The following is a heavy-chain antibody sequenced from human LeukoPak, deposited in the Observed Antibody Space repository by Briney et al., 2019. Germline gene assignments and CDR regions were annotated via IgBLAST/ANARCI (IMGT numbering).Heavy chain of an antibody. CDR3: AKDGITMVRVPYYFDY. D-gene: IGHD3-10*01. CDR2: IYSGGAT. CDR1: GITVSTNY. Sequence: GGSLRLSCAASGITVSTNYMSWVRQAPGKGLEWVSIIYSGGATYYADSVKGRFTISREISKNTLWLQMNSLRAEDTAVYYCAKDGITMVRVPYYFDYWGQGTLVTVSS. V-gene: IGHV3-66*01. J-gene: IGHJ4*02.